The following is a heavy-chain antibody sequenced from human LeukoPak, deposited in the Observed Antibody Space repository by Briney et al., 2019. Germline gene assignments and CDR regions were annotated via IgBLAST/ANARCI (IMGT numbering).Heavy chain of an antibody. CDR1: GFTFSNCA. CDR2: ISGSGGST. Sequence: PGGSLRLSCVASGFTFSNCAIGWVRQAPGKGLEWVSDISGSGGSTYYADSVKGRFTSSRDNAKNTLYLQMSILRAEDTAVYFCAKEGLSRYFDYWGQGTLVTVSS. J-gene: IGHJ4*02. CDR3: AKEGLSRYFDY. D-gene: IGHD3-16*02. V-gene: IGHV3-23*01.